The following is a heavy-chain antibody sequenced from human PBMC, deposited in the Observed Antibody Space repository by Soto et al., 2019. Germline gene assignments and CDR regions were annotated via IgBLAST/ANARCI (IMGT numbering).Heavy chain of an antibody. CDR2: INSDGSSA. Sequence: LRLSCAASGFTFSNYWMHWVRQAPGKGLVWVSRINSDGSSASYADSVKGRFTISRDNAKNTLYLQMNSLRAEDTAVYYCARDTLELLYYFDYWGQGTLVTVSS. CDR1: GFTFSNYW. J-gene: IGHJ4*02. CDR3: ARDTLELLYYFDY. V-gene: IGHV3-74*01. D-gene: IGHD1-7*01.